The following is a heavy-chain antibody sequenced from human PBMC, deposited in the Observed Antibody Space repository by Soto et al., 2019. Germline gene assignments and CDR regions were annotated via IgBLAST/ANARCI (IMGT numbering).Heavy chain of an antibody. CDR1: GGSISTYY. Sequence: PSETLSLTCTVSGGSISTYYWTWIRQPPGKGLEWIGYVHYSGTTNYNPSLNSRVTISMDSSRHQFSLKLSFVTAADTAIYYCASIPRGNTFGWFDYWGQGSLVTVSS. V-gene: IGHV4-59*01. CDR2: VHYSGTT. D-gene: IGHD5-18*01. J-gene: IGHJ4*02. CDR3: ASIPRGNTFGWFDY.